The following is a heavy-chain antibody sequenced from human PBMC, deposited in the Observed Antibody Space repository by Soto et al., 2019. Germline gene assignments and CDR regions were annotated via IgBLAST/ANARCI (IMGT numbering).Heavy chain of an antibody. J-gene: IGHJ3*02. CDR1: VRCVSSNSAA. Sequence: QTPSLPCAISVRCVSSNSAAWNWIRQSPLRGLEWLGRTYYRSKWYNDYAVSVKSRITINPDTSKNQFSLQLNSVTLDDTAEYYCDKSGITGTTFAFDNWGQGTMVTVS. CDR3: DKSGITGTTFAFDN. CDR2: TYYRSKWYN. V-gene: IGHV6-1*01. D-gene: IGHD1-7*01.